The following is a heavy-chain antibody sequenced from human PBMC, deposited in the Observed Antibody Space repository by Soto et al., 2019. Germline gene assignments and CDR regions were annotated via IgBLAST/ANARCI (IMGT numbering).Heavy chain of an antibody. Sequence: QVQLVQSGAEVKKPGASVKVSCKASGDTFTDYYIHWVRQAPGQGLEWMGTVNPSGGHTTYAQHFLGRMTMTRDASTSTLYMDLTSLTSEHTAVYYCARGGHVVVVTTALDYWGQGTLVTVSS. J-gene: IGHJ4*02. CDR2: VNPSGGHT. CDR1: GDTFTDYY. V-gene: IGHV1-46*01. D-gene: IGHD2-21*02. CDR3: ARGGHVVVVTTALDY.